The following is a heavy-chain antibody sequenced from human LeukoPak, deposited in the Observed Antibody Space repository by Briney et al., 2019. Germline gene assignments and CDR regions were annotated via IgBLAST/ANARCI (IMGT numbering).Heavy chain of an antibody. J-gene: IGHJ4*02. CDR3: AKDIRRHYTSGPNPDSLH. D-gene: IGHD6-19*01. Sequence: GGSLRLSCAGSGFIFNNYAMHWVRQPPGKGLEWVSGISWNSGTIDYADSVRGRFTISRDNAKNSLYLQMDSLRVEDTAFYYCAKDIRRHYTSGPNPDSLHWGQGALVTVSS. CDR2: ISWNSGTI. CDR1: GFIFNNYA. V-gene: IGHV3-9*01.